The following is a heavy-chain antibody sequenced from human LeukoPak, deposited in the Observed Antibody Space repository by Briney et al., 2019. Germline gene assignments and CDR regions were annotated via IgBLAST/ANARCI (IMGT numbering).Heavy chain of an antibody. J-gene: IGHJ4*02. D-gene: IGHD2-2*01. CDR1: GFTVSSNY. V-gene: IGHV3-7*01. Sequence: GGSLRLSCAASGFTVSSNYMSWVRQTPGKGLEWVANIKQDGSEKYYVDSVKARFTISRDNAKNSLYLQMNSLRAEDTAVYYCARVVGSRRYCSSTSCPYISPYYFDYWGQGTLVTVSS. CDR2: IKQDGSEK. CDR3: ARVVGSRRYCSSTSCPYISPYYFDY.